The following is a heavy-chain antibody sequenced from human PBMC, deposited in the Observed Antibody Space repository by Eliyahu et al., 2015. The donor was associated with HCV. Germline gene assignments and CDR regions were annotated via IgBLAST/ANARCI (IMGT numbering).Heavy chain of an antibody. Sequence: QVKLVESGGGVVQPGTSLXVSCVASGFNFKTQVMPWGPPGPGKGLEGLALINYDGTNKFYADSVKGRFTISRDNSRNTMWLQVDSLRVDDTAMYYCAANTPLFDWGQGTQVTVSS. D-gene: IGHD2-15*01. V-gene: IGHV3-33*01. CDR2: INYDGTNK. CDR1: GFNFKTQV. J-gene: IGHJ4*02. CDR3: AANTPLFD.